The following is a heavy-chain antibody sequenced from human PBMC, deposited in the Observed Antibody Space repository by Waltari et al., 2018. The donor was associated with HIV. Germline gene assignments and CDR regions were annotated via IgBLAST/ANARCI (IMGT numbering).Heavy chain of an antibody. D-gene: IGHD3-10*01. V-gene: IGHV1-69*01. CDR3: ARVPKVSGSYNRLGMDV. Sequence: QVQLVQSGAEVKKPGSSLKVTWKASGGTFSSSAISCVRRAPGPGLEWMGGIIPIFGTANYAQKFQGRVTITADESTSTAYMELSSLRSEDTAVYYCARVPKVSGSYNRLGMDVWGQGTTVTVSS. CDR2: IIPIFGTA. CDR1: GGTFSSSA. J-gene: IGHJ6*02.